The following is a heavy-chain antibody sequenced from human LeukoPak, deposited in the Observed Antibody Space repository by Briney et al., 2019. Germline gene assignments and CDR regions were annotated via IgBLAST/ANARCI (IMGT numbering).Heavy chain of an antibody. D-gene: IGHD1-26*01. Sequence: GASVKVSCKASGYTFTSYDINWVRQATGQGLEWMGWMNPNSGNTGYAQKFQGRVTMTRNTSISTAYVELSSLRSEDTAVYYCARSGTRYSGSYRRASDIWGQGTMVTVSS. CDR1: GYTFTSYD. J-gene: IGHJ3*02. V-gene: IGHV1-8*01. CDR3: ARSGTRYSGSYRRASDI. CDR2: MNPNSGNT.